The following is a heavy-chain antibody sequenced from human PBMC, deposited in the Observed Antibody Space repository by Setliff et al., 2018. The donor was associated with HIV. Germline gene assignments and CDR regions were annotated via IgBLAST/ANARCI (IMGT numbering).Heavy chain of an antibody. CDR2: IIPAFGTP. CDR3: AREGLLVTTVGGAYRYHGMDV. V-gene: IGHV1-69*05. J-gene: IGHJ6*02. D-gene: IGHD4-17*01. CDR1: GDTRSIHP. Sequence: ASVKVSCKASGDTRSIHPISWVRQAPGRGLDWLGGIIPAFGTPNYAQKFQGRVTITTDESTTTVFMELTGLTSEDTAVYYCAREGLLVTTVGGAYRYHGMDVWGQGTTVTVSS.